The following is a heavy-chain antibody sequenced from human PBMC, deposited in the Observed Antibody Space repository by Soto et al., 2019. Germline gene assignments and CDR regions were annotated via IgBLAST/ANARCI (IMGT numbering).Heavy chain of an antibody. CDR1: GFTFSSYA. CDR3: AKDIPDIPVQPDIVVVDNWFDP. D-gene: IGHD2-15*01. CDR2: ISGSGGST. J-gene: IGHJ5*02. Sequence: EVQLLESGGGLVQPGGSLRLSCAASGFTFSSYAMSWVRQAPGKGLEWVSAISGSGGSTYYADSVKGRFTISRDNSKNTLHLQMNSLRAEDTAVYYCAKDIPDIPVQPDIVVVDNWFDPWGQGTLVTVSS. V-gene: IGHV3-23*01.